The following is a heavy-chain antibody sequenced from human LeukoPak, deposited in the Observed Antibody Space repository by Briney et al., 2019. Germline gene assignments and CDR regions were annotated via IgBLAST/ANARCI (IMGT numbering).Heavy chain of an antibody. D-gene: IGHD4-17*01. V-gene: IGHV3-21*01. CDR2: ISSSSSYI. CDR3: ARDPSFANAYGDYEDY. CDR1: GFTFSSYS. J-gene: IGHJ4*02. Sequence: PGGSLRLSCAASGFTFSSYSMNWVRQAPGKGLEWVSSISSSSSYIYYADSVKGRFTISRDNAKNSLYLQMNSLRAEDTAVYYCARDPSFANAYGDYEDYWGQGTLVTVSS.